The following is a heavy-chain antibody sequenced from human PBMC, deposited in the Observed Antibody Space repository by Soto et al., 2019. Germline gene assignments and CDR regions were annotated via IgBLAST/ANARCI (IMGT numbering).Heavy chain of an antibody. Sequence: PGGSLRLSCAASGFTFSSYAMHWVRQAPGKGLEWVAVISYDGSNKYYADSVKGRLTISRGNSKNTLYLQMNSLRAEDTAVYYCARSAVVVITSGTFDIWGQGTMVTVSS. D-gene: IGHD3-22*01. CDR3: ARSAVVVITSGTFDI. CDR1: GFTFSSYA. J-gene: IGHJ3*02. CDR2: ISYDGSNK. V-gene: IGHV3-30-3*01.